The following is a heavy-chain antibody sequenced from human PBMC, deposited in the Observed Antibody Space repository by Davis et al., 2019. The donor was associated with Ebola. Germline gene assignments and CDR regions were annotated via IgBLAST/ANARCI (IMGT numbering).Heavy chain of an antibody. CDR2: ISGSGGNT. CDR1: GFTFSSYA. CDR3: AKSSQWREYFNS. J-gene: IGHJ4*02. V-gene: IGHV3-23*01. D-gene: IGHD6-19*01. Sequence: LSLTCAASGFTFSSYAMTWVRQAPGKGLEWVSTISGSGGNTYYADSVKGCFTVSRDNSKNTLYLQMNSLRAEDTAIFYCAKSSQWREYFNSWGQGTLVTVSS.